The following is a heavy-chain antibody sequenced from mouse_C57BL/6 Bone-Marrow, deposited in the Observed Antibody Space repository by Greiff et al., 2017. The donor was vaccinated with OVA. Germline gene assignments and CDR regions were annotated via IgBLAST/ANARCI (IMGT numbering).Heavy chain of an antibody. CDR2: IYPGNSDT. V-gene: IGHV1-5*01. D-gene: IGHD1-1*01. Sequence: EVMLVESGTVLARPGASVKMSCKTSGYTFTSYWMHWVKQRPGQGLEWIGAIYPGNSDTSYNQKFKGKAKLTAVTSASTAYMELSSLTNEDSAVYYCTRVVATPDAMDYWGQGTSVTVSS. CDR1: GYTFTSYW. CDR3: TRVVATPDAMDY. J-gene: IGHJ4*01.